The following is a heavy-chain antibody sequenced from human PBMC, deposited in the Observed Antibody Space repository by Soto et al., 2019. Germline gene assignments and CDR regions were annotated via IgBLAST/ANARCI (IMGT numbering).Heavy chain of an antibody. CDR1: GVTFTNYA. D-gene: IGHD3-10*01. Sequence: QVQLVQSGAEVKKPGASVKVSCKASGVTFTNYAINWVRQAPGQGLAWMGWISAYNGNTNYAQKLQGRVTMTTDTSTSTAYMELRSLRSDDTAVYYCARGWFGEVVYYFDYWGQGTLVTVSS. V-gene: IGHV1-18*01. CDR2: ISAYNGNT. J-gene: IGHJ4*02. CDR3: ARGWFGEVVYYFDY.